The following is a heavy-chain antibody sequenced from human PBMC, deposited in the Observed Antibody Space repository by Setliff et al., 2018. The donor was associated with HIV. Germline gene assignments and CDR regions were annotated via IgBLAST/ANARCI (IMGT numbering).Heavy chain of an antibody. CDR1: GFIFSSYE. J-gene: IGHJ6*03. CDR2: ISGLGGGTI. V-gene: IGHV3-48*03. D-gene: IGHD2-15*01. CDR3: VRAGVVEGYYYYYYMDV. Sequence: GGSLRLSCAASGFIFSSYEMNWVRQAPGKGLEWVSYISGLGGGTIYYADSVRGRFTISRDDAEKSVYLQMNSLRAEDTAVYYCVRAGVVEGYYYYYYMDVWGKGTTVTVSS.